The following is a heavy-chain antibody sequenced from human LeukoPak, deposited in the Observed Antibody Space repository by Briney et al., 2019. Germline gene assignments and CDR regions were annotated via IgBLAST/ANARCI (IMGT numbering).Heavy chain of an antibody. J-gene: IGHJ4*02. CDR1: GFTFSSYA. D-gene: IGHD3-10*01. CDR2: ISGSGGST. Sequence: GGSLRLSCAASGFTFSSYAMSWVRQAPGKGLEWVSAISGSGGSTYYADSVKGRFTISRDNSKNTLYLQMNSLRAEDTAVYYCAKRNYYGSGSYYNVDYWGQGTLVTVSS. V-gene: IGHV3-23*01. CDR3: AKRNYYGSGSYYNVDY.